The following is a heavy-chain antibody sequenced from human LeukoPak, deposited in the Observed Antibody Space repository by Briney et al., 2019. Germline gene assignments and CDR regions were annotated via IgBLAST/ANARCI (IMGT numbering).Heavy chain of an antibody. J-gene: IGHJ4*02. CDR1: GFTFSSYS. CDR2: ISGSGGST. CDR3: AKDGGQGSGSYGDYFDY. Sequence: GGSLRLSCAASGFTFSSYSMNWVRQAPGKGLEWVSAISGSGGSTYYADSVKGRFTISRDNSKNTLYLQMNSLRAEDTAVYYCAKDGGQGSGSYGDYFDYWGQGTLVTVSS. D-gene: IGHD1-26*01. V-gene: IGHV3-23*01.